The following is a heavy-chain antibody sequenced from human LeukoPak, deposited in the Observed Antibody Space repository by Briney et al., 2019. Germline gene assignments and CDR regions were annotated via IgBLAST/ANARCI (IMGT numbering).Heavy chain of an antibody. CDR3: ARGGYDSSGYHDAFDI. Sequence: SETLSLTCTVSGGSISSYYWSWIRQPAGKGLEWIGRIYISGSTNYNASLESRVTISLDMSKNHFSLRLSSVTAADTAVYYCARGGYDSSGYHDAFDIWGQGTMVTVSS. CDR2: IYISGST. V-gene: IGHV4-4*07. D-gene: IGHD3-22*01. CDR1: GGSISSYY. J-gene: IGHJ3*02.